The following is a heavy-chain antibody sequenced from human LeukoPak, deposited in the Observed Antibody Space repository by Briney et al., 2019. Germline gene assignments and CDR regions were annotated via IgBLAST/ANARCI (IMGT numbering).Heavy chain of an antibody. D-gene: IGHD3-22*01. V-gene: IGHV3-23*01. CDR3: AKDYYDSSGYWYYFDY. CDR2: ISGSGGST. Sequence: GGSLRLSCAASGFTFSSYAMSWVRQAPGKGLEWVSAISGSGGSTYYADSVKGRFTISRDNSKNTLYLQMNSLRAEDTAVYYCAKDYYDSSGYWYYFDYWGQGTPVTVSS. CDR1: GFTFSSYA. J-gene: IGHJ4*02.